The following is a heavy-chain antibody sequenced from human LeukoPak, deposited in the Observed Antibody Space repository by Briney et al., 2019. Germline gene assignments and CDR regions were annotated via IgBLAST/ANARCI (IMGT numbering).Heavy chain of an antibody. CDR1: GYTFTSFG. CDR3: SREIYGRFDF. D-gene: IGHD4-17*01. CDR2: INAYNGNT. Sequence: VASVKVSCKASGYTFTSFGISWVRQAPGLGLEWMGWINAYNGNTNYAQNFQGRATMTTDTSTTTAYMELRSLRSDDTAVYYCSREIYGRFDFWGQGTLVTVSS. V-gene: IGHV1-18*01. J-gene: IGHJ4*02.